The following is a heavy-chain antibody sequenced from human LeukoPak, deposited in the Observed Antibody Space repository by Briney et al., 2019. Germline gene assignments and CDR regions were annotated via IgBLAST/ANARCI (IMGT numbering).Heavy chain of an antibody. CDR3: ARGDGSYSLFDLDY. V-gene: IGHV1-2*02. CDR1: GYTFTGYY. J-gene: IGHJ4*02. Sequence: GASVKVSCKASGYTFTGYYMHWVRQAPGQGLEWMGWINPNSGGTNNAQKFQGRVTMTRDTSISTAYMELSRLRSDDTAVYYCARGDGSYSLFDLDYWGQGTLVTVSS. D-gene: IGHD1-26*01. CDR2: INPNSGGT.